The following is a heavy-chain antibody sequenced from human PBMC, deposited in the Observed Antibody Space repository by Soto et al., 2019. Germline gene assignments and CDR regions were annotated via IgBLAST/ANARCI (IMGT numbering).Heavy chain of an antibody. D-gene: IGHD3-9*01. CDR2: ISGSGGSK. V-gene: IGHV3-23*01. CDR3: AKEGDYDILTGYFDC. J-gene: IGHJ4*02. CDR1: GFTFSSYA. Sequence: GGSLRLSCAASGFTFSSYALSWVRQAPGKGLEWVSSISGSGGSKYYADSVKGRFTISRDNSKNALYLQMISLRAEDTAVYYCAKEGDYDILTGYFDCWGQGTQVTVSS.